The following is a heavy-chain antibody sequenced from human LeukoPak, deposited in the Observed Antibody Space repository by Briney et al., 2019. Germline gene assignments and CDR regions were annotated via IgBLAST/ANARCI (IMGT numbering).Heavy chain of an antibody. CDR1: GFTFSSYA. D-gene: IGHD3-22*01. Sequence: SGGSLRLSCAASGFTFSSYAMSWVRQAPGKGLEWVSAISGSGGCTYYADSVKGRFTISRDNSKNTLYLQMNSLRAEDTAVYYCAKTVYYDSSGPFDYWGQGTLVTVSS. CDR3: AKTVYYDSSGPFDY. V-gene: IGHV3-23*01. J-gene: IGHJ4*02. CDR2: ISGSGGCT.